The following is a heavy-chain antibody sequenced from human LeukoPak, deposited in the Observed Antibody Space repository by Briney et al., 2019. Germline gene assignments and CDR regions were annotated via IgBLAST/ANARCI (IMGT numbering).Heavy chain of an antibody. CDR1: GGSINYYF. Sequence: PSETLSLTCTVSGGSINYYFWSWVRQPPGKGLEWVGSMYFSGTTYYNPSLKSRVTFSADTSKNQFSLKLSSVTASDTAVYYCARGSNYDFWTGYFDYWGQGALVTVTS. V-gene: IGHV4-59*04. J-gene: IGHJ4*02. CDR3: ARGSNYDFWTGYFDY. D-gene: IGHD3-3*01. CDR2: MYFSGTT.